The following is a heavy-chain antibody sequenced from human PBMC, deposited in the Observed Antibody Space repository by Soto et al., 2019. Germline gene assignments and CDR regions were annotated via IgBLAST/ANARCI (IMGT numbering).Heavy chain of an antibody. D-gene: IGHD6-13*01. V-gene: IGHV4-59*01. Sequence: QVQLQESGPGLVKPSETLSLTCTVSGGSISSYYWSWIRQPPGKGLEWIGYIYYSGSTNYNPSLKSRVTLSVDTSKNQFSLKLSSVTAADTAVYYCAREGYSSSWYAWCAFDIWGQGTMVTVSS. CDR1: GGSISSYY. J-gene: IGHJ3*02. CDR3: AREGYSSSWYAWCAFDI. CDR2: IYYSGST.